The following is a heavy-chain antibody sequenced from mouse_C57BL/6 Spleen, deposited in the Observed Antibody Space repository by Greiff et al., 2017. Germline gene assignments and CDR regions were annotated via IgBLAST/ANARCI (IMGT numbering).Heavy chain of an antibody. V-gene: IGHV1-69*01. CDR2: IDPSDSYT. Sequence: QVQLQQPGAELVMPGASVKLSCKASGYTFTSYWMHWVKQRPGQGLEWIGEIDPSDSYTNYNQKFKGKSTLTVDKSSSTAYMQLSSLTSEDSAVYYCARGDTNSNYVPFEYWGQGTTLSVSS. D-gene: IGHD2-5*01. CDR3: ARGDTNSNYVPFEY. CDR1: GYTFTSYW. J-gene: IGHJ2*01.